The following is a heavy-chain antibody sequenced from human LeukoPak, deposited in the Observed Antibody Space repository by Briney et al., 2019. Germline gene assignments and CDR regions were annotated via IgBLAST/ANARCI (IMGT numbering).Heavy chain of an antibody. CDR3: ASQGITGTTWRFDY. CDR1: GFTFSSYS. J-gene: IGHJ4*02. Sequence: PGGSLRLSCAASGFTFSSYSMNWVRQAPGKGLEWVSSISSSSSYIYYADSVKGRFTISRDNAKNSLYLQTNSLRAEDTAVYYCASQGITGTTWRFDYWGQGTLVTVSS. CDR2: ISSSSSYI. V-gene: IGHV3-21*01. D-gene: IGHD1-14*01.